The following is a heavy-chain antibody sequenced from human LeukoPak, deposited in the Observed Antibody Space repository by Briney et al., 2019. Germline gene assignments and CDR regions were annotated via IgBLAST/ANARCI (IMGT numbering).Heavy chain of an antibody. CDR2: ISSSSSYI. CDR3: ARDLVDIVVVVAALDY. J-gene: IGHJ4*02. V-gene: IGHV3-21*01. CDR1: GFTFSSYS. Sequence: GGSLRLSCAASGFTFSSYSMNWVRQAPGKGLEWVSSISSSSSYIYYADSVKGRFTISRDNAKNSLYLQMNSLRAEDTAVYYCARDLVDIVVVVAALDYWGQGTLVTVSS. D-gene: IGHD2-15*01.